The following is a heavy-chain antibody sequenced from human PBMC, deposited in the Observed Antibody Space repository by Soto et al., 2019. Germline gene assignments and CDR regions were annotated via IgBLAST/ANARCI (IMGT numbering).Heavy chain of an antibody. CDR1: GFTFSSYA. J-gene: IGHJ4*02. D-gene: IGHD1-26*01. CDR2: ISGSGGST. Sequence: GESLKISCAASGFTFSSYAMSWVRQAPGKGLEWVSAISGSGGSTYYADSVKGRFTISRDNSKNTLYLQMNSLRAEDTAVYYCAKDGLVGATDYWGQGTLVTVSS. V-gene: IGHV3-23*01. CDR3: AKDGLVGATDY.